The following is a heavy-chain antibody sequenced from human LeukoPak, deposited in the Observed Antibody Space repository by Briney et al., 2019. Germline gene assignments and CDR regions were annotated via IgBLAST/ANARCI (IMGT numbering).Heavy chain of an antibody. CDR3: ARERGEYYDSSGYYSYFDY. D-gene: IGHD3-22*01. V-gene: IGHV1-69*05. J-gene: IGHJ4*02. CDR2: IIPIFGTA. Sequence: SVKVSCKASGGTFSSYAISWVRQAPGQGLEWMGGIIPIFGTANYAQKFQGRVTITTDESTSTAYMELSSLRSEDTAVYYCARERGEYYDSSGYYSYFDYWGQGTLVTVSS. CDR1: GGTFSSYA.